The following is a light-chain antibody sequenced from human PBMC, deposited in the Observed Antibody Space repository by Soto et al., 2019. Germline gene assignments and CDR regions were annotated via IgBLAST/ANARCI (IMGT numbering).Light chain of an antibody. Sequence: EIVLTQSPVTLSLSPGDRAILSCRASQSISIYLAWYQQRPGQAPRLLIYDAPKRATGIPARFSGSGSGTDFTLTISSLEPEDFAVYYCQQRNSWPITFGQGTRLEIK. CDR1: QSISIY. CDR3: QQRNSWPIT. V-gene: IGKV3-11*01. J-gene: IGKJ5*01. CDR2: DAP.